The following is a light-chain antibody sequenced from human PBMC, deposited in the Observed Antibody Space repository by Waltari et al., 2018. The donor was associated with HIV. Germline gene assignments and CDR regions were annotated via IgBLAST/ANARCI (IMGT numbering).Light chain of an antibody. CDR2: EVS. J-gene: IGLJ2*01. CDR3: SSYTSSSSVV. Sequence: QSALTQPASVSGSPGQSITLSCTGTSSDVGGYNSVSWYQQHPGKAPKLMIYEVSNRPSGVSNRFSGSKSGNTASLTISGLQAEDEADYYCSSYTSSSSVVFGGGTKLTVL. CDR1: SSDVGGYNS. V-gene: IGLV2-14*01.